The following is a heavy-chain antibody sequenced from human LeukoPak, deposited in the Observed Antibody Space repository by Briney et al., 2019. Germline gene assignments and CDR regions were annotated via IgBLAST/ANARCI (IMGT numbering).Heavy chain of an antibody. Sequence: GGSLRLSCAASGFTFSGYEMNWVRQAPGKGLEWVSYISRSGTIISYADSVKGRFTISRDNAKNSLYLQMNSLRAEDTAAYYCARERDDYYFDYWGQGTLVTVSS. CDR2: ISRSGTII. CDR1: GFTFSGYE. J-gene: IGHJ4*02. V-gene: IGHV3-48*03. CDR3: ARERDDYYFDY. D-gene: IGHD3-3*01.